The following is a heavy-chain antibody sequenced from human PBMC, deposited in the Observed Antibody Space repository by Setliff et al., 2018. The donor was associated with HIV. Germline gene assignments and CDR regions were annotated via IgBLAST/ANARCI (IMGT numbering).Heavy chain of an antibody. J-gene: IGHJ4*02. CDR2: IKEDGREK. V-gene: IGHV3-7*01. CDR1: GFSFSNSW. Sequence: GSLRLSCAASGFSFSNSWMTWVRQAPGKGLEWVATIKEDGREKYYVGSVKGRFTISRDNAKRSLYLQMNRLKTDDTAFYYCATFADGPDSWGQGTLVTVPS. CDR3: ATFADGPDS. D-gene: IGHD3-3*01.